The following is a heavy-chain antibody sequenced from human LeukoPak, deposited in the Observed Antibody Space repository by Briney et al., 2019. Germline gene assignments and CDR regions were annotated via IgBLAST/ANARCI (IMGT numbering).Heavy chain of an antibody. CDR3: ARHIWFGGGCYMDV. CDR1: GYSFNRYW. Sequence: GESLKISCQASGYSFNRYWIGWVRQMPGKGLEWMGIIYPDDSDTRDSPSFQGQVTISADKSISTAYLQWSSLKASDTAMYYCARHIWFGGGCYMDVWGKGTTVTVSS. V-gene: IGHV5-51*01. J-gene: IGHJ6*03. D-gene: IGHD3-10*01. CDR2: IYPDDSDT.